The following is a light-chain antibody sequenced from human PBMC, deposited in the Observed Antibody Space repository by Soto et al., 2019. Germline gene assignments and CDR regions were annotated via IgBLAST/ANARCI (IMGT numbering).Light chain of an antibody. Sequence: DIQMTQSPSTLSASVGDRVTITCRASQSIRSWLSWYQQKPGKAPKLLIYKASSLESGVPSRFIGSGSGTEFTLTISSLQPDDFATYYCQQYNSYPVAFGQGTKVEIK. V-gene: IGKV1-5*03. CDR3: QQYNSYPVA. CDR1: QSIRSW. CDR2: KAS. J-gene: IGKJ1*01.